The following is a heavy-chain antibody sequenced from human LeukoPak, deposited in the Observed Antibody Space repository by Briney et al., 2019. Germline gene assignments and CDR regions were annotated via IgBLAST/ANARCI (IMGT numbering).Heavy chain of an antibody. J-gene: IGHJ5*02. Sequence: GGSLRLSCAASGFTFSNAWMSWVRQAPGKGLEWFGRIKSKTDGGTTDYAAPVKGRFTISRDDSKNTLYLQMNSLKTEDTAVYYCTTDRGYSYGFDWFDPWGQGTLVTVSS. V-gene: IGHV3-15*01. CDR3: TTDRGYSYGFDWFDP. D-gene: IGHD5-18*01. CDR1: GFTFSNAW. CDR2: IKSKTDGGTT.